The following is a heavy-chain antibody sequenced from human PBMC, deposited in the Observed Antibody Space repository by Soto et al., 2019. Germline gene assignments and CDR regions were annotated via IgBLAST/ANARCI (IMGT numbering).Heavy chain of an antibody. J-gene: IGHJ5*02. CDR3: ARGSFSSSSSWFDP. CDR2: ISYTGRT. Sequence: TLSLTCTVSGGSISSDANFWSGIRQLPGRGLEWIGYISYTGRTYYTPSLNSRLTISLDTSKNLFSLRLSAVTAADTAVYFCARGSFSSSSSWFDPWGQGTLVTVSS. CDR1: GGSISSDANF. V-gene: IGHV4-31*03. D-gene: IGHD6-6*01.